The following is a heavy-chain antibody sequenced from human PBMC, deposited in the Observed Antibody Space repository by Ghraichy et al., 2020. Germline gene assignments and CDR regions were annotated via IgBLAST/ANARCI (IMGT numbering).Heavy chain of an antibody. D-gene: IGHD3-3*01. CDR2: ISGTASKT. V-gene: IGHV3-23*01. Sequence: GESLNISCAASGFSFSSYAMNWVRQAPAKGLEWVSGISGTASKTYYADSVKDRFTISRDNSKNTVYLQMNSLRAEDTAVYYCANWIGGWGQGTLVTVSS. CDR1: GFSFSSYA. J-gene: IGHJ4*02. CDR3: ANWIGG.